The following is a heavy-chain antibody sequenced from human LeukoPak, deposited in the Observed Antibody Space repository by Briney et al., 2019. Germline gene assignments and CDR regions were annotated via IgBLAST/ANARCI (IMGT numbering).Heavy chain of an antibody. V-gene: IGHV3-21*04. CDR3: AKDRTPRNLNYDFWSGYYLDV. Sequence: GGSLRLSCAASGFTFSSYSMNWVRQAPGKGLEWVSSISSSSSYIYYADSVKGRFTISRDNSKNSLYLQMNSLRTEDTALYYCAKDRTPRNLNYDFWSGYYLDVWGKRTTVTVSS. CDR1: GFTFSSYS. CDR2: ISSSSSYI. J-gene: IGHJ6*03. D-gene: IGHD3-3*01.